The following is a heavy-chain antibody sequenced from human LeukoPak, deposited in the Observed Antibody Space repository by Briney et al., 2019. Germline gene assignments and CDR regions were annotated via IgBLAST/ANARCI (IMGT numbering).Heavy chain of an antibody. CDR3: TTAPNIVVVPAATP. CDR2: IKSKTDGGTT. J-gene: IGHJ5*02. D-gene: IGHD2-2*01. CDR1: GFTFSNAW. V-gene: IGHV3-15*01. Sequence: GGSLRLSCAASGFTFSNAWMSWVRQAPGKGLGWVGRIKSKTDGGTTDYAAPVKGRFTISRDDSKNTLYLQMNSLKTEDTAVYYCTTAPNIVVVPAATPWGQGTLVTVSS.